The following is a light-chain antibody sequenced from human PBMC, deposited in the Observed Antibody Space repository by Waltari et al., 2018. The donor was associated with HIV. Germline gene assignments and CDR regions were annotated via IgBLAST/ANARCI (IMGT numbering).Light chain of an antibody. CDR3: NSYAGSNNWV. J-gene: IGLJ3*02. Sequence: ALTQPPPPPGSLGRPVPFPSTGPTSDVGGPKYVPWYQQHPGKAPKLRIYEVNKRPSGVPDRFSGSKSANTASLTVSGLQADDEADYYCNSYAGSNNWVFGGGTKLTVL. CDR1: TSDVGGPKY. V-gene: IGLV2-8*01. CDR2: EVN.